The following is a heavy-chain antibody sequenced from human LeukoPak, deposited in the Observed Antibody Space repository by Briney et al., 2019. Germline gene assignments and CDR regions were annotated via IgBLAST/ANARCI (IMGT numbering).Heavy chain of an antibody. D-gene: IGHD6-19*01. CDR3: ARDLSFFRQWLTPDY. V-gene: IGHV1-18*01. Sequence: ASVKVSCKASGYTFTSYGISWVRQAPGQGLEWMGWISAYNGNTNYAQKLQGRVTMTRDTSISTAYMELSRLRSDDTAVYYCARDLSFFRQWLTPDYWGQGTLVTVSS. CDR1: GYTFTSYG. J-gene: IGHJ4*02. CDR2: ISAYNGNT.